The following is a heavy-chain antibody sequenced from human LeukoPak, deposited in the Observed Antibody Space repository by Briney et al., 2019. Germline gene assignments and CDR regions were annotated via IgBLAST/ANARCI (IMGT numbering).Heavy chain of an antibody. CDR2: IYYSGST. CDR1: GGSISSYY. J-gene: IGHJ4*02. D-gene: IGHD2-2*01. CDR3: AREALPGYDLDY. V-gene: IGHV4-59*01. Sequence: PSETLSLTCTASGGSISSYYRSWLRQPPGKGLEWVGYIYYSGSTNYNPSLKSRVTISVDTSKNQFSLNLSSVTAADTSVYYCAREALPGYDLDYRGQGTLVTVSS.